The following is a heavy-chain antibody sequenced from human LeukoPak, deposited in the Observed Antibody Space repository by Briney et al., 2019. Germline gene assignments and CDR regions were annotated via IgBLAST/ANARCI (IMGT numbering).Heavy chain of an antibody. V-gene: IGHV4-39*01. D-gene: IGHD3-10*01. J-gene: IGHJ4*02. CDR2: IYYSGTT. CDR3: AKHYMGSSYNRGFDY. CDR1: GGSISSYY. Sequence: PPETLSLTCTVSGGSISSYYWSWIRQPPGKGLERIGTIYYSGTTYYNPSLKSRATISVDTSKNQFSLKLSSVTAADTAVYYCAKHYMGSSYNRGFDYWGQGTLVTVSS.